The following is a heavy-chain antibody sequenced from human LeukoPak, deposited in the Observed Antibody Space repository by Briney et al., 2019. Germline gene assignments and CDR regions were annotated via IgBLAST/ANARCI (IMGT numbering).Heavy chain of an antibody. CDR3: ARKSIAVAGAFDY. CDR2: INHSGST. Sequence: SETLSLTCAVYGGSFSGYYWSWIRQPPGKGLEWIGEINHSGSTNYNPSLKSRVTISVDTSKNQFSLKLSSVTAADTGVYYCARKSIAVAGAFDYWGQGTLVTVSS. D-gene: IGHD6-19*01. CDR1: GGSFSGYY. V-gene: IGHV4-34*01. J-gene: IGHJ4*02.